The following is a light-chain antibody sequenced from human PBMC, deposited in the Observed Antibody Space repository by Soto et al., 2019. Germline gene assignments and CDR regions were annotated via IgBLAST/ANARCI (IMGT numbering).Light chain of an antibody. CDR1: SSDVGGYNY. Sequence: QSALTQPASVYGSPGQSITIACSGTSSDVGGYNYVSWYQQHPGKAPKLMIYDVSNRPSGVSNRFSGSKSGNTASLTISGLQAEDEADYYGSSYTSSSLYVFGTGTKLTVL. CDR2: DVS. V-gene: IGLV2-14*01. CDR3: SSYTSSSLYV. J-gene: IGLJ1*01.